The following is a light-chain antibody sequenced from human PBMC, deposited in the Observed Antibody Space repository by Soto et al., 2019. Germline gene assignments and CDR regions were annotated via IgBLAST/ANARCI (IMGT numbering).Light chain of an antibody. CDR1: QSVSSSY. Sequence: IVLTQSPGTLSLSPGERATLSCRASQSVSSSYLAWYQQKPGQAPRLLIYGASIRATGIPDRFSGSGSGKDFTLPISRLEPKDFAVYYCQQYGSSTGYTFGQGTKLEIK. CDR3: QQYGSSTGYT. CDR2: GAS. V-gene: IGKV3-20*01. J-gene: IGKJ2*01.